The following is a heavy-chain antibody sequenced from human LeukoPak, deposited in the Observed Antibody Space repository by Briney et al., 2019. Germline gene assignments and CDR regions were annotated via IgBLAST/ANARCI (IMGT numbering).Heavy chain of an antibody. D-gene: IGHD6-13*01. V-gene: IGHV3-23*01. Sequence: PGGSLRLSCAASGFTFSSYAMSWARQAPGKGLEWVSAISGSGGSTYYADSVKGRFTISRDNSKNTLYLQMNSLRAEDTAVYYCAKTSVDSSSWYEDAFDIWGQGTMVTVSS. CDR1: GFTFSSYA. CDR2: ISGSGGST. CDR3: AKTSVDSSSWYEDAFDI. J-gene: IGHJ3*02.